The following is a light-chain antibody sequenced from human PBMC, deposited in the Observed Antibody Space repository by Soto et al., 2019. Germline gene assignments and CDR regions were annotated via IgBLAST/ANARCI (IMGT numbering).Light chain of an antibody. CDR1: SSNIGAGYD. V-gene: IGLV1-40*01. CDR3: QSYDSSLSAL. CDR2: GNS. Sequence: QPVLTQPPSVSGAPGQRVTISCTGSSSNIGAGYDVHWYQQLPGTAPKLLIYGNSNRPSGVPDRFSSSKSGTSASLAITGLQAEDEADYYCQSYDSSLSALFGGGTKLTVL. J-gene: IGLJ3*02.